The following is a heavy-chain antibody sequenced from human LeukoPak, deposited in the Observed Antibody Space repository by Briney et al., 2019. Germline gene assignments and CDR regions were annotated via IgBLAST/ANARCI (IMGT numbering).Heavy chain of an antibody. CDR2: ISSSGSTI. D-gene: IGHD5-12*01. CDR1: GFTFSDYY. Sequence: GGSLRLSCAASGFTFSDYYMSWIRQAPGKGLGWVSYISSSGSTIYYADSVKGRFTISRDNAKNSLYLQMNSLRAEDTAVYYCAREAYGYDRESFDYWGQGTLVTVSS. V-gene: IGHV3-11*01. CDR3: AREAYGYDRESFDY. J-gene: IGHJ4*02.